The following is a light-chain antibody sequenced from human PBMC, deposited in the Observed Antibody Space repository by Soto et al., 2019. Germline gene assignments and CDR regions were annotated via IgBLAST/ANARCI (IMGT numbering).Light chain of an antibody. CDR1: SSDVGGYNY. CDR3: SSFTTSSPWV. CDR2: EVS. Sequence: QSALTQPASVSGSPGQSITVSCTGTSSDVGGYNYVSWYQQHPGKAPKLVIYEVSDRPSGISNRFSGSKSGNTASLTISGLRAEDEADYYCSSFTTSSPWVFGAGTKLTVL. V-gene: IGLV2-14*01. J-gene: IGLJ3*02.